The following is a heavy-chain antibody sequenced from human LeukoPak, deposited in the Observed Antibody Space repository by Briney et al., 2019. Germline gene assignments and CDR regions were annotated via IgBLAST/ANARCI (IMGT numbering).Heavy chain of an antibody. CDR2: IPYDGSNK. D-gene: IGHD1-26*01. Sequence: PGGSLRLSCAASGFTFSSYAMHWVRQAPGKGLEWVALIPYDGSNKYYADSVKGRFTVSRDNSKNTLYLQMNSLRAEDTAVYYCARVPSKVGAAYFGGYYYSYMDVWGKGTTVTVSS. V-gene: IGHV3-30*04. CDR1: GFTFSSYA. J-gene: IGHJ6*03. CDR3: ARVPSKVGAAYFGGYYYSYMDV.